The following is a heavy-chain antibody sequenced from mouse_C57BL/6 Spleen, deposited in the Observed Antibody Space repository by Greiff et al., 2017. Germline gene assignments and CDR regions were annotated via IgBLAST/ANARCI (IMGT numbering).Heavy chain of an antibody. D-gene: IGHD1-1*01. J-gene: IGHJ4*01. V-gene: IGHV5-17*01. Sequence: EVQGVESGGGLVKPGGSLKLSCAASGFTFSDYGMHWVRQAPEKGLEWVAYISSGSSTIYYADTVKGRFTISRDNAKNTLFLQMTSLRSEDTAMYYCAIPFYYYGSSYGAMDYWGQGTSVTVSS. CDR2: ISSGSSTI. CDR1: GFTFSDYG. CDR3: AIPFYYYGSSYGAMDY.